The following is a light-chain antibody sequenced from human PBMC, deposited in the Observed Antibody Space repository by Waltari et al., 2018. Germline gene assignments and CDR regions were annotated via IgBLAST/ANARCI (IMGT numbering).Light chain of an antibody. J-gene: IGKJ1*01. CDR2: AAS. CDR1: QTISSY. Sequence: DIQMTQSPSSLSASVGDSVTITCRTSQTISSYVNWYQQKPGKAPAVLSFAASSLQRGVPSRFSGSGSGTEFTLTITSLQPEDFATYYCQQTYTLPPWTFGQGTKVEFK. V-gene: IGKV1-39*01. CDR3: QQTYTLPPWT.